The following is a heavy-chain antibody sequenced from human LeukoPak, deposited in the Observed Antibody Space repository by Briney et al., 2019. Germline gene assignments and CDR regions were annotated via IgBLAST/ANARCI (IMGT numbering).Heavy chain of an antibody. J-gene: IGHJ5*02. CDR1: GGPFSVYY. CDR3: ASAGGIAAAGTAGWFDP. D-gene: IGHD6-13*01. V-gene: IGHV4-34*01. CDR2: MNHSGST. Sequence: ETLSLTCAVYGGPFSVYYWSWIRQPPGKGLEWIGEMNHSGSTNYNPSLKSRVTISVDTSKNQFSLKLSSVTAADTAVYYCASAGGIAAAGTAGWFDPWGQGTLVTVSS.